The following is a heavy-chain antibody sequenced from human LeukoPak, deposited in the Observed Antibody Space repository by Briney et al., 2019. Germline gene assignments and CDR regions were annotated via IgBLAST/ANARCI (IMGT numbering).Heavy chain of an antibody. J-gene: IGHJ4*02. V-gene: IGHV4-39*01. Sequence: SETLSLTCTVSGGSISSSSYYWGWIRQPPGKGLEWIGSIYYSGSTYYNPSLKSRVTISVDTSKNQFSLKLRSVTAADTAVYYCAGPDSSEIDYWGQGTLVTVSS. CDR1: GGSISSSSYY. CDR2: IYYSGST. CDR3: AGPDSSEIDY.